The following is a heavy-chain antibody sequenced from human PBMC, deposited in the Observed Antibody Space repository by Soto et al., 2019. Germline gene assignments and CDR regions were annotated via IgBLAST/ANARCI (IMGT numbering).Heavy chain of an antibody. D-gene: IGHD6-13*01. CDR3: PVGIYYYGWDG. CDR2: ISSSGDST. V-gene: IGHV3-23*01. J-gene: IGHJ6*02. Sequence: EVHLLESGGGLVQPGGSLRLSCAASGFTFSAYAMIWVRQVPGKGLEWVSTISSSGDSTYYADSVKGRFTISRDNSKNTLYLQMNSLRAEDPARYYCPVGIYYYGWDGWGHGTTVTVSS. CDR1: GFTFSAYA.